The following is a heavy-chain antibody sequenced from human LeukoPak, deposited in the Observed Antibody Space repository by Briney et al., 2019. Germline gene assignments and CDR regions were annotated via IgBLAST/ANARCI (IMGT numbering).Heavy chain of an antibody. CDR3: ARIIYGYSSSWYGGNAIDY. V-gene: IGHV3-21*01. CDR2: ISSSSSYI. CDR1: GFTFSSYS. J-gene: IGHJ4*02. Sequence: PGGSLRLSCAASGFTFSSYSMNWGRQAPGKGLEWVSSISSSSSYIYYADSVKGRFTISRDNAKNSLYLQMNSLRAEDTAVYYCARIIYGYSSSWYGGNAIDYWGQGTLVTVSS. D-gene: IGHD6-13*01.